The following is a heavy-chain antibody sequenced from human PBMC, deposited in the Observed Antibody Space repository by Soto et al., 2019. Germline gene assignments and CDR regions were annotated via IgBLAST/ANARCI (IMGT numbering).Heavy chain of an antibody. V-gene: IGHV4-4*02. Sequence: PSETLSLTCAVSGGSISSSNWWSWVRQPPGKGLEWIGEIYHSGSTNYNPSLKSRVTISVDKSKNQFSLKLSSVTAADTAVYYCARDSVLAAAGTLDYWGQGTLVTVSS. J-gene: IGHJ4*02. CDR1: GGSISSSNW. CDR2: IYHSGST. D-gene: IGHD6-13*01. CDR3: ARDSVLAAAGTLDY.